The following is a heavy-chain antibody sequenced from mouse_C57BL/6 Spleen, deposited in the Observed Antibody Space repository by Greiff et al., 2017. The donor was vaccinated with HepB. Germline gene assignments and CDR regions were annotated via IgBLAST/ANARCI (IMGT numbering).Heavy chain of an antibody. CDR2: IHPNSGST. Sequence: QVQLQQPGAELVKPGASVKLSCKASGYTFTSYWMHWVKQRPGQGLEWIGMIHPNSGSTNYNEKFKSKATLTVDKSSSTAYMQLSSLTSEDSAVYYCASPHYYGSKTWFAYWGQGTLVTVSA. V-gene: IGHV1-64*01. D-gene: IGHD1-1*01. CDR3: ASPHYYGSKTWFAY. CDR1: GYTFTSYW. J-gene: IGHJ3*01.